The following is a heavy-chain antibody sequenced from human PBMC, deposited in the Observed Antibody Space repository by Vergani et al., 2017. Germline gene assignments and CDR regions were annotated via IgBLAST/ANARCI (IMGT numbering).Heavy chain of an antibody. J-gene: IGHJ4*02. CDR3: AKQYFVSGNYLFDY. D-gene: IGHD3-10*01. CDR2: ISGSGVSA. Sequence: VHLVESGGGVVQPGRSLRLSCAASGFTFGSFGMHWVRQAPGKGLEWVSGISGSGVSAYYTDSVKGRFTISRDNSKNMLFLQMNNLRTEDTAIYYCAKQYFVSGNYLFDYWGQGTLVTVSS. V-gene: IGHV3-23*04. CDR1: GFTFGSFG.